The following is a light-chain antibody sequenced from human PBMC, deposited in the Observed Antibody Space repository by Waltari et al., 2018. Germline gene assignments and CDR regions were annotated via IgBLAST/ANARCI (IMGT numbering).Light chain of an antibody. Sequence: IVMTQSPLSLPVTPGEPASISCRASQSLLHRNGYNYLDWYLQKPGQSPQLLIYLGSTRASGVPDRLSGGASGTQFTLRISRVEAEDVGVYYCMQARQTPYTFGQGTRV. CDR3: MQARQTPYT. CDR2: LGS. V-gene: IGKV2-28*01. CDR1: QSLLHRNGYNY. J-gene: IGKJ2*01.